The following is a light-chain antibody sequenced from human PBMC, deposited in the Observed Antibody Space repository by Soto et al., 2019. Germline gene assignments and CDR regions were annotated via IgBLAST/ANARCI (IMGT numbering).Light chain of an antibody. Sequence: DIQMTQSPSSLSASVGDRVTITCRASQSISSHLNWYQHKPGKAPELLIYAASSLPTGVPSRFSGSGSGTDFTLTISSLQPADFATYYCQQSYSTPWTFGQGTKVEI. J-gene: IGKJ1*01. CDR1: QSISSH. CDR3: QQSYSTPWT. CDR2: AAS. V-gene: IGKV1-39*01.